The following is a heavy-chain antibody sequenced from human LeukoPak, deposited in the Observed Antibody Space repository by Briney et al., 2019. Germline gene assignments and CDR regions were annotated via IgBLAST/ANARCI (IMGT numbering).Heavy chain of an antibody. Sequence: GESLRLSCAASGFSFSSYVMSWVRQAPGKGLEWVSAVSGSGGSTYYADSVKGRFTISRDISKNTLYLQMNSLRAEDTAVYYCAGRNAYNSAYWGQGTLVTVSS. J-gene: IGHJ4*02. CDR2: VSGSGGST. D-gene: IGHD5-24*01. CDR1: GFSFSSYV. V-gene: IGHV3-23*01. CDR3: AGRNAYNSAY.